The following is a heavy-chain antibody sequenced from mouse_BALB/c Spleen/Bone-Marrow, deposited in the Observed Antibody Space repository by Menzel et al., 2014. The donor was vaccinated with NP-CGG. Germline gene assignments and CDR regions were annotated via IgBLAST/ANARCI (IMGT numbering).Heavy chain of an antibody. CDR1: GYTFTDYN. CDR3: ARRDGYDSYFDY. J-gene: IGHJ2*01. V-gene: IGHV1-18*01. D-gene: IGHD2-2*01. Sequence: VQLQQSGAELVKPGASVKISCKASGYTFTDYNMDWVKQSHGKSLEWIGDINPNYDSTSYNQKFEGKATLTVDKSSSTAYRELRSLTSEDTAVDYCARRDGYDSYFDYWGQGTTLTVSS. CDR2: INPNYDST.